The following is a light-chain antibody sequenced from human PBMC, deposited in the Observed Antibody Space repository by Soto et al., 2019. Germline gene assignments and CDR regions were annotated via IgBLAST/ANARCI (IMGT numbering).Light chain of an antibody. CDR2: EVN. CDR3: CSFATGDTWV. Sequence: QSALAQPASVSASPGRSITISCTGASSDVGTYNRVSWIQQHPGKAPKLMIYEVNNRPSGVSDRFSGSKSGNTASLTISGLQAEDEANYYCCSFATGDTWVFGGGTKVTVL. J-gene: IGLJ3*02. V-gene: IGLV2-23*02. CDR1: SSDVGTYNR.